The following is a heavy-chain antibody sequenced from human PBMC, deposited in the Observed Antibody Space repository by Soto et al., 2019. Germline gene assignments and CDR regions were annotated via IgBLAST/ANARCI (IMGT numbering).Heavy chain of an antibody. J-gene: IGHJ4*02. CDR3: ARLSRYSNSWEGYFDY. D-gene: IGHD6-13*01. Sequence: GGSLKISCKGFGYNFANYWIFWVRQIPGEGLEWMGITHPGNSETRYNPSFQGQVTISADKSIGSAYLQWSSLKASDTAMYYCARLSRYSNSWEGYFDYWGQGILVTVSS. V-gene: IGHV5-51*01. CDR1: GYNFANYW. CDR2: THPGNSET.